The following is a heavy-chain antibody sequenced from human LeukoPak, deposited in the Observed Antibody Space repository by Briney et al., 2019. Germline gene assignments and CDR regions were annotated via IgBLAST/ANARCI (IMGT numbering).Heavy chain of an antibody. V-gene: IGHV4-59*12. CDR1: GGSINNYY. D-gene: IGHD6-13*01. Sequence: SETLSLTCTVSGGSINNYYWTWIRQPPGKGLECIGYVYYTGSTYYNPSLKSRVTISVDTSRNQFSLKLSSVTAADTAVYYCARNEGQQLSRSWFDPWGQGTLVTVSS. CDR2: VYYTGST. J-gene: IGHJ5*02. CDR3: ARNEGQQLSRSWFDP.